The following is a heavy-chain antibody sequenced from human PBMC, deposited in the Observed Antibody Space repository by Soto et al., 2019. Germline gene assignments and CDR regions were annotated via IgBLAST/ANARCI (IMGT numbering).Heavy chain of an antibody. CDR2: INSGGSLI. V-gene: IGHV3-48*03. Sequence: EVQLVESGGGLVQPGGSLRLCCVGSGFRFNEYEINWVRQAPGKGLEWIAYINSGGSLIYYAASVKGRFTISRDNYKDSVYLQTNSLRADDTALYYCARETSYGQSATIVGEFWGQGTLVTVSS. CDR3: ARETSYGQSATIVGEF. CDR1: GFRFNEYE. D-gene: IGHD3-10*01. J-gene: IGHJ4*02.